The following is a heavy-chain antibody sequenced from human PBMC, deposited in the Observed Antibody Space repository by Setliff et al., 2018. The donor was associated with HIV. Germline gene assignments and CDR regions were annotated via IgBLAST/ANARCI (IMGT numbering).Heavy chain of an antibody. CDR1: GGSISRFY. V-gene: IGHV4-4*07. D-gene: IGHD4-17*01. J-gene: IGHJ4*02. Sequence: SETLSLTCTVSGGSISRFYWSWIRQSAGKGLEWIGRVYADGRTNYNPSLNSRVTMSLDTSKDQLSLRLSSVTAADTAVYYCARDEIDGDYHGREARFDYCGQGSLVTVSS. CDR2: VYADGRT. CDR3: ARDEIDGDYHGREARFDY.